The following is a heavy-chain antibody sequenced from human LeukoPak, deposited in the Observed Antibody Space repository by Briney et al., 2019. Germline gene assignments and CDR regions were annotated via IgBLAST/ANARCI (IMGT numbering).Heavy chain of an antibody. CDR2: INPSGGST. D-gene: IGHD3-10*01. V-gene: IGHV1-46*01. CDR3: ARDSGMVRGTVDY. CDR1: GYTFTSYY. J-gene: IGHJ4*02. Sequence: ASVKVSCKSSGYTFTSYYMHWVRQAPGQGLEWMGIINPSGGSTSYAQKFRGRVTMTRDTSTSTVYMELSSLRSEDTAVYYCARDSGMVRGTVDYWGQGTLVTVSS.